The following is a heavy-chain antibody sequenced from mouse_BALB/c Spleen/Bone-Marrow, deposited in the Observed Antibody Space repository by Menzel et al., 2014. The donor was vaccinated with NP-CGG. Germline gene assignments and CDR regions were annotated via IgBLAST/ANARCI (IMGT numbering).Heavy chain of an antibody. CDR2: ILPGSGST. CDR1: GYTFRSYW. Sequence: VQLQQSGAELMKPGASVKISCKATGYTFRSYWMEWVRQRPGHGLEWIGEILPGSGSTNHNEKFKGKATFTADTSSNTAYLQLSSLTSEDSAVYYCASNSYWFFDVWGAGTTVTVSS. V-gene: IGHV1-9*01. CDR3: ASNSYWFFDV. J-gene: IGHJ1*01.